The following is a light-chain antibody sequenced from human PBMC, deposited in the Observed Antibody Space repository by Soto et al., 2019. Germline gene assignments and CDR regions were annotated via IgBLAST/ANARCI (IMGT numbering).Light chain of an antibody. CDR2: VGTGEIVG. CDR3: GADHGSGSNFVSVV. V-gene: IGLV9-49*01. Sequence: QLVLTQPPSASASLGASVTLTCTLSSGYSNCKVDWYQQRPGKGPRFVMRVGTGEIVGSKGDGIPDRFSVLGSGLNRYLTIKNIPEEDESDYHCGADHGSGSNFVSVVFGGGTKLTVL. J-gene: IGLJ2*01. CDR1: SGYSNCK.